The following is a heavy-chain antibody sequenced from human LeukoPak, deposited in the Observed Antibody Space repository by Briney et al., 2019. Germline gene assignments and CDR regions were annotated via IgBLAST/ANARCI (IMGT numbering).Heavy chain of an antibody. CDR1: GASISSWY. Sequence: SETLSLTCTVSGASISSWYWSWIRQPPGKGLEWIGYIYHSGSTYYNPSLKSRVTISVDRSKNQFSLKLSSVTAADTAVYYCARTSITGTTFDYWGQGTLVTVSS. V-gene: IGHV4-59*12. J-gene: IGHJ4*02. CDR2: IYHSGST. D-gene: IGHD1-20*01. CDR3: ARTSITGTTFDY.